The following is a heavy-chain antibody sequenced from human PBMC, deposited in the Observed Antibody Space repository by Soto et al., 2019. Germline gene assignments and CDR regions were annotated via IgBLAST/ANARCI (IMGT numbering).Heavy chain of an antibody. J-gene: IGHJ6*02. D-gene: IGHD6-19*01. V-gene: IGHV4-59*01. CDR2: IYYSGST. Sequence: SETLSLTCTVSGGSISSYYWSWIRQPPGKGLEWIGYIYYSGSTNYNPSLKSRVTISVDTSKNQFSLKLSSVTAADTAVYYCARGGIAAPPGQWLARGYYYYGMDVWGQGTTVTVS. CDR3: ARGGIAAPPGQWLARGYYYYGMDV. CDR1: GGSISSYY.